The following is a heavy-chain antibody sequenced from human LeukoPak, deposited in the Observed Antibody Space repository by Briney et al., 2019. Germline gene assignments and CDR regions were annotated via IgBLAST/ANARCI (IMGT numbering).Heavy chain of an antibody. J-gene: IGHJ5*02. D-gene: IGHD2-2*01. CDR2: IRYDGSRK. Sequence: GGSLRLSCAASGFIFSSYGMHWVRQAPDKGLEWVAFIRYDGSRKYYADSVKGRFTISRDNSKNTLYLQMNSLRAEDTAVYYCAKGVYCSSTSCYDRNWFDPWGQGTLVTVSS. CDR3: AKGVYCSSTSCYDRNWFDP. CDR1: GFIFSSYG. V-gene: IGHV3-30*02.